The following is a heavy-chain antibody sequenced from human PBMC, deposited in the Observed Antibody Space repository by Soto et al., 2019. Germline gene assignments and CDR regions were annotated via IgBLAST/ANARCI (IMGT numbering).Heavy chain of an antibody. V-gene: IGHV3-33*08. CDR2: IWCDGSNK. D-gene: IGHD6-6*01. CDR1: GLIFSDVW. CDR3: SRDSEYSSSSPPDY. Sequence: GGSLRLSCAASGLIFSDVWMTWVRQGPGKGLEWVAVIWCDGSNKYDADSVKGRFTISRDNSQNTLYLQMNSLRAEDTAVYYCSRDSEYSSSSPPDYWCQRTMVTVSS. J-gene: IGHJ4*02.